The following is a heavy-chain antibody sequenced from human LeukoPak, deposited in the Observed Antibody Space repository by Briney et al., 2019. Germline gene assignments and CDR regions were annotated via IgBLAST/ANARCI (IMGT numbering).Heavy chain of an antibody. CDR3: ARRDYSGVYFDY. V-gene: IGHV4-39*01. Sequence: SETLSLTCSVSGGSISSSDYYWGWIRQPPRKGLEWIGNIYYSGSIYYNPSLKSRVTISLDTSRNQFSLKLSSVTAADTAVYYCARRDYSGVYFDYWGQGTLVTVSP. D-gene: IGHD3-10*01. CDR1: GGSISSSDYY. CDR2: IYYSGSI. J-gene: IGHJ4*02.